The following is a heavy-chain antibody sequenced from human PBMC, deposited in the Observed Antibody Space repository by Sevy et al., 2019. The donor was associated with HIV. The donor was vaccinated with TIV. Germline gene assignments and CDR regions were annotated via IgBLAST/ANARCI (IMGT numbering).Heavy chain of an antibody. D-gene: IGHD2-8*01. V-gene: IGHV3-23*01. CDR3: AREGCTKPHDY. CDR1: GFTFSKYS. CDR2: LSFGRGEI. J-gene: IGHJ4*02. Sequence: GGSLRLSCAASGFTFSKYSMSRVRQPPRKGLEWVSTLSFGRGEINYADSVKGRFTISRDNSKSSVYLLMNNLRPEDTAVYYCAREGCTKPHDYWGQGTLVTVSS.